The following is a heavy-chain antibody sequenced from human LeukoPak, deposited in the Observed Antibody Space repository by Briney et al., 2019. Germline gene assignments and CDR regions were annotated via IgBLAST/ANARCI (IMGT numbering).Heavy chain of an antibody. CDR2: IDPTDSYT. CDR3: ARQVYKHRIDY. Sequence: GESLKISCKGSGYSFTTYWITWVRQMPEKGLEWMGRIDPTDSYTNYSPSFQGHVTISADKSISTAYLQWSSLKASDTAMYYCARQVYKHRIDYWGQGTLVTVSS. CDR1: GYSFTTYW. J-gene: IGHJ4*02. V-gene: IGHV5-10-1*01. D-gene: IGHD1-14*01.